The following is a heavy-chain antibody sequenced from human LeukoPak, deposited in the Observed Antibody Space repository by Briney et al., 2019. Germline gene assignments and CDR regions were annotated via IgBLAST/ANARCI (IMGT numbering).Heavy chain of an antibody. CDR2: ISYDGSNK. CDR1: GFTFSIYG. Sequence: GGSLRLSCSASGFTFSIYGMHWVRQAPGKGLEWVAVISYDGSNKYFADSVKGRFTISRDNSKNTVDLQMNSLRPEDTAVYYCAKEEQQLAMDVWGQGTTVTVSS. V-gene: IGHV3-30*18. D-gene: IGHD6-13*01. CDR3: AKEEQQLAMDV. J-gene: IGHJ6*02.